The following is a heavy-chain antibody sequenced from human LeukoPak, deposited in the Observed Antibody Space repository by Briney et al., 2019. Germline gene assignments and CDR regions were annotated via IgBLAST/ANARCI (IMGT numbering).Heavy chain of an antibody. CDR1: GESFSGYY. Sequence: SETLSLTCAVYGESFSGYYWSWIRQPPGKGLEWIGEINHSGSTNYNPSLKSRVTISVDTSKNQFSVKLSSVTAADTAVYYCARHGVATWFDPWGQGTLVTVSS. D-gene: IGHD2-15*01. CDR3: ARHGVATWFDP. J-gene: IGHJ5*02. CDR2: INHSGST. V-gene: IGHV4-34*01.